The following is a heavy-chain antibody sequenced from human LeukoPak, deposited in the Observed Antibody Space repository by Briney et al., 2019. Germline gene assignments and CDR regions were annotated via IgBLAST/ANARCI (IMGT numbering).Heavy chain of an antibody. CDR1: SGSISSSNYY. D-gene: IGHD2-2*01. Sequence: SQTLSLTCTVSSGSISSSNYYWSWIRQPAGKGLEWTGRISTIGSTNYNPSLNSRVTISVDTSKNQFSLKLSSVTAADTAVYYCAKGYCRGNSCYDDRGAFDYWGQGTLVTVSS. CDR3: AKGYCRGNSCYDDRGAFDY. J-gene: IGHJ4*02. V-gene: IGHV4-61*02. CDR2: ISTIGST.